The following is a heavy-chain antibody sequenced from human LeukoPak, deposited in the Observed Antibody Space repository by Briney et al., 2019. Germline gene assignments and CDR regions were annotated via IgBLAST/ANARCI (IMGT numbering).Heavy chain of an antibody. D-gene: IGHD6-13*01. CDR3: ARDRGIAAAGAAYNWFDP. Sequence: PGGSLRLSCAASGFTFSSYSMNWVRQAPGKGLEWVSSISSSSSYIYYADSVKGRFTISRDNAKNSLCLQMNSLRAEDTVVYYCARDRGIAAAGAAYNWFDPWGQGTLVTVSS. V-gene: IGHV3-21*01. CDR1: GFTFSSYS. J-gene: IGHJ5*02. CDR2: ISSSSSYI.